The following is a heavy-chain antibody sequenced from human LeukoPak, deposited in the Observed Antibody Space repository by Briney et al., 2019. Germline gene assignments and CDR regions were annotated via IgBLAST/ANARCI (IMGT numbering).Heavy chain of an antibody. J-gene: IGHJ1*01. V-gene: IGHV3-23*01. CDR1: RFTFTNYA. CDR3: AKDAEYYDSSGYYYVKYFQH. D-gene: IGHD3-22*01. Sequence: GGSLRLSCAASRFTFTNYAMTWVRHAPGKGLECVSAVSAGGHSTYYADSVKGRFTISRDNSKNTLYLQMNSLRAEDTAVYYCAKDAEYYDSSGYYYVKYFQHWGQGTLVTVSS. CDR2: VSAGGHST.